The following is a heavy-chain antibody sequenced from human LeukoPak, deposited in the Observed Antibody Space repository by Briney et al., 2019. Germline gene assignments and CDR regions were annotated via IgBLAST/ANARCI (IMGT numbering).Heavy chain of an antibody. CDR2: MNPNSGNT. D-gene: IGHD3-10*02. Sequence: ASVKVSCKASGYTFTSYDINWVRQATGQGLEWMGWMNPNSGNTGYAQKFQGRVTMTRNTSISTAYMELSSLRSEDTAVYYCARDIRGYGLFGINYWGQGTLVTVSS. CDR1: GYTFTSYD. CDR3: ARDIRGYGLFGINY. V-gene: IGHV1-8*01. J-gene: IGHJ4*02.